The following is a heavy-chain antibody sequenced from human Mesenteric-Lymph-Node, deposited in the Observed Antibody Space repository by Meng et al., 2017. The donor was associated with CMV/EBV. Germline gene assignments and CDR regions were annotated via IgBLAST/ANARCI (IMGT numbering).Heavy chain of an antibody. CDR3: TSLGYYYDSSVDY. V-gene: IGHV4-59*08. CDR2: IYYNGNS. CDR1: ACSSSTYY. D-gene: IGHD3-22*01. Sequence: VSACSSSTYYWSCIRPAPGKGLEWIGYIYYNGNSNSNPSLNSRATISVDTSKNHFSLKLSSMTAADTAVYYCTSLGYYYDSSVDYWGQGTLVTVSS. J-gene: IGHJ4*02.